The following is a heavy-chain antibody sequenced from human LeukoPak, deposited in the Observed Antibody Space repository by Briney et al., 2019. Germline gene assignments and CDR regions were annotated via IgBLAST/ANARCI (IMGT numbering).Heavy chain of an antibody. J-gene: IGHJ4*02. CDR3: ASLSPRGYSGYAWGY. CDR2: ISSSSSYI. Sequence: GGSLRLSCAASGFTFSSYSMNWVRQAPGKGLEWVSSISSSSSYIYYADSVKGRFTISRDNAKNSLYLQMNSLRAEDTAVYYCASLSPRGYSGYAWGYWGQGTLVTVSS. CDR1: GFTFSSYS. V-gene: IGHV3-21*01. D-gene: IGHD5-12*01.